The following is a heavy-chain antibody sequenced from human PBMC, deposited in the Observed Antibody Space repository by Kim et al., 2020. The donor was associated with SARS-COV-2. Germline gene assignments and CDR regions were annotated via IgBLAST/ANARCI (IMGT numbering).Heavy chain of an antibody. CDR2: VSHDESTT. CDR1: GFSFSSYA. V-gene: IGHV3-30-3*01. D-gene: IGHD2-2*01. CDR3: ATSGRVPNCFDP. J-gene: IGHJ5*02. Sequence: EGSLRLSCAASGFSFSSYAMHWVRQAPGKGLDWVAVVSHDESTTNYADSVKGRFTISRDNSKNTLYLQMNSLRPEDTAVYYCATSGRVPNCFDPWGQGTLVTVS.